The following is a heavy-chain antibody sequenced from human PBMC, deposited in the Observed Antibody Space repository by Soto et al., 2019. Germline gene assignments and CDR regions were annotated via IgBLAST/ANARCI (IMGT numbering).Heavy chain of an antibody. D-gene: IGHD3-22*01. J-gene: IGHJ4*02. CDR3: ASGAAFYYDTSRY. CDR1: GFNFNIHA. CDR2: MSPGGNSQ. V-gene: IGHV3-30-3*01. Sequence: GGSLRLSCAAPGFNFNIHALHWIRQAPGEGLEWVAVMSPGGNSQYYADSVKCRFTISRDSSKSTLYLQMTSLRPKDTAVYYCASGAAFYYDTSRYWGQGTLVTVSS.